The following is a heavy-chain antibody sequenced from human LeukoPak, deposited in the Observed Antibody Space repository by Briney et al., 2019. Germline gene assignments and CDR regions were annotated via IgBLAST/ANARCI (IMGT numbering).Heavy chain of an antibody. Sequence: KPSETLSLTCSVSGGSIRSYHWSWIRQPAGKGLEWIGRIYTSGSTNYNPSLQSRVNMSVDKSKNQFALKLSSMTAADAAVYYCARRYCSSTSCHEGENAFDNWGQGTMVTVSS. D-gene: IGHD2-2*01. CDR1: GGSIRSYH. CDR3: ARRYCSSTSCHEGENAFDN. CDR2: IYTSGST. V-gene: IGHV4-4*07. J-gene: IGHJ3*02.